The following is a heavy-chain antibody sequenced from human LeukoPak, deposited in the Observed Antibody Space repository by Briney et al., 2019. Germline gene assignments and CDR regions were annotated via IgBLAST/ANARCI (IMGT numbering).Heavy chain of an antibody. CDR2: MNPNSGNT. J-gene: IGHJ5*02. V-gene: IGHV1-8*03. CDR1: GYTFTNYD. CDR3: ARGAKHYCSTACWFDP. D-gene: IGHD2-15*01. Sequence: GASVKVSCKASGYTFTNYDINWVRQAPGQGLEWMGWMNPNSGNTGYAQKFQGRVTITRSTSISTAYMELSSLRSEDTAVYYCARGAKHYCSTACWFDPWGQGTLVTVSS.